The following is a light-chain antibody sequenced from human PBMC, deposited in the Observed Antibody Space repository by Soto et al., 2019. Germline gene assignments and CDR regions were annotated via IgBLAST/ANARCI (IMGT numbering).Light chain of an antibody. J-gene: IGLJ2*01. CDR1: SGHTNYA. CDR2: LNRDGSH. Sequence: QLVLTQSPSASASLGASVKLTCTLSSGHTNYAIAWHQQQPEKGPRYLLRLNRDGSHIKGDGIPDRFSGSRSGAERYLTISSLQSEDEAYYYCQTYDTGIQVFGGGTKVTVL. CDR3: QTYDTGIQV. V-gene: IGLV4-69*01.